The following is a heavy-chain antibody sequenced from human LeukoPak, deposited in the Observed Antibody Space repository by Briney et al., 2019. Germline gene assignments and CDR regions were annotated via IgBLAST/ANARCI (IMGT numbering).Heavy chain of an antibody. CDR1: RFTFSTYA. J-gene: IGHJ4*02. CDR2: ISYDGSNK. CDR3: ARDSSGYYLFDY. Sequence: PGGSLRLSCAASRFTFSTYAMHWVRQAPGKGLEWVAVISYDGSNKYYADSVKGRFTISRGNSKNTLFLQMNSLRAEDTAVYYCARDSSGYYLFDYWGQGTLVTVSS. V-gene: IGHV3-30-3*01. D-gene: IGHD3-22*01.